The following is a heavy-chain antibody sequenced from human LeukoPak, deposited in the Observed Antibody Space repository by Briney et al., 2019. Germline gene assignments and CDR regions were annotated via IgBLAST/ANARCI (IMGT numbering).Heavy chain of an antibody. D-gene: IGHD3-22*01. CDR2: LYHNGNT. CDR1: GGSISRSTYY. J-gene: IGHJ4*02. V-gene: IGHV4-39*07. CDR3: AREPTPPTGYDGSLRDC. Sequence: SETLSLTCTVSGGSISRSTYYWGWIRQPPGKGLEWIGSLYHNGNTYYNPSLKSRVTISVDTSENQFSLKLSSVTAADTAVYYCAREPTPPTGYDGSLRDCWGQGTLVTVSS.